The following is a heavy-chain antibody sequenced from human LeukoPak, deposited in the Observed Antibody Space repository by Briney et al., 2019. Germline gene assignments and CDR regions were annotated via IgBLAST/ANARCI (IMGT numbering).Heavy chain of an antibody. CDR1: RGTFSSYT. J-gene: IGHJ5*02. V-gene: IGHV1-69*02. Sequence: SVKVSCKASRGTFSSYTISWVRQAPGQGLEWMGRIIPILGIANYAQKFQGRVTITADKSTSTAYMELSSLRSEDTAVYYCARADSSSWNWFDPWGQGTLVTVSS. D-gene: IGHD6-13*01. CDR2: IIPILGIA. CDR3: ARADSSSWNWFDP.